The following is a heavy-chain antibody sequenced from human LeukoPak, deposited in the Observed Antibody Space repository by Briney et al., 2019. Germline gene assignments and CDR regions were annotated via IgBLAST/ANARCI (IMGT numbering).Heavy chain of an antibody. V-gene: IGHV4-34*01. CDR2: INHSGST. Sequence: SETLSLTCAVYGGSFSGYYWSWIRQPPGKGLEWIGEINHSGSTNYNPSLKSRVTISLDTSKNQFSLTLTSVTAADTAVYYCARGGESYYSDEYFQYWGQGTLVTVSS. J-gene: IGHJ1*01. CDR3: ARGGESYYSDEYFQY. D-gene: IGHD3-10*01. CDR1: GGSFSGYY.